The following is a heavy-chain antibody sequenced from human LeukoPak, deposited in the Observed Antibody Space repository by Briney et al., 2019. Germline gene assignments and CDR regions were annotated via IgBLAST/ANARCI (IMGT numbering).Heavy chain of an antibody. D-gene: IGHD3-22*01. CDR2: ISYDGSNK. V-gene: IGHV3-30-3*01. CDR3: ARDQENGSSGQHPYYGMDV. Sequence: GGSLRLSCAASGFTFSSYAMHWVRQAPGKGLEWVAVISYDGSNKYYAESVKGRFTISRDNSKNTLYLQMNSLRAEDTAVFYCARDQENGSSGQHPYYGMDVWGQGTTVTVSS. J-gene: IGHJ6*02. CDR1: GFTFSSYA.